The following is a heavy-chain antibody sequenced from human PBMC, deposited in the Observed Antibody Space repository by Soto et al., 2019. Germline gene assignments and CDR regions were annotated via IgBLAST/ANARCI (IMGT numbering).Heavy chain of an antibody. CDR2: ISGGGSGA. CDR3: AIDLWWYTH. J-gene: IGHJ4*02. CDR1: GFTFSDHA. V-gene: IGHV3-23*01. D-gene: IGHD2-15*01. Sequence: EVHLLESGGGLVQPGGSLRLSCTAAGFTFSDHAMTWVRRAPGKGLEWLSGISGGGSGAYYADSVKGRFTVSRANSNNTLFLQMASLRVEDTAVYYCAIDLWWYTHWGQGTLVTVSS.